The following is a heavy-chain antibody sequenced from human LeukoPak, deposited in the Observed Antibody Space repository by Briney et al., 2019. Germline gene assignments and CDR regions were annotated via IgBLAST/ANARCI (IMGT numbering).Heavy chain of an antibody. J-gene: IGHJ3*02. V-gene: IGHV3-11*01. Sequence: GGSLRLSCAASGFTFSDYYMSWIRQAPGKGLEWVSYISSSGSTIYYADSVKGRFTISRDNAKNSLYLQMNSLRAEDTAVYYCATYVPPMGYCSGGSCYRPVFAFDIWGQGTMVTVSS. CDR2: ISSSGSTI. CDR3: ATYVPPMGYCSGGSCYRPVFAFDI. CDR1: GFTFSDYY. D-gene: IGHD2-15*01.